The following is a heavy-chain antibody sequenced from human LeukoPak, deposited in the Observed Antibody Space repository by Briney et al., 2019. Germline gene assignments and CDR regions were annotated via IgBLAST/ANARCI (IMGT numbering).Heavy chain of an antibody. Sequence: ASVKISCKVSGYTLTELSMHWVRQAPGKGLEWMGGFDPEDGETIYAQKLQGRVTMTTDTSTSTAYMELSSLRSEDTAVYYCARAGNYYYYMDVWGKGTTVTVSS. V-gene: IGHV1-24*01. J-gene: IGHJ6*03. CDR2: FDPEDGET. CDR1: GYTLTELS. D-gene: IGHD6-13*01. CDR3: ARAGNYYYYMDV.